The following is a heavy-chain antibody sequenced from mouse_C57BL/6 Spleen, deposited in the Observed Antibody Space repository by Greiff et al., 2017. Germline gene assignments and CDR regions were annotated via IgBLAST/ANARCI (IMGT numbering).Heavy chain of an antibody. CDR2: ISGGGGNT. J-gene: IGHJ3*01. CDR3: ARLGSWFAY. Sequence: EVKVEESGGGLVKPGGSLKLSCAASGFTFSSYTMSWVRQTPEKRLEWVATISGGGGNTYYPDSVKGRFTISRDNAKNTLYLQMSSLRSEDTALYYCARLGSWFAYWGQGTLVTVSA. CDR1: GFTFSSYT. V-gene: IGHV5-9*01.